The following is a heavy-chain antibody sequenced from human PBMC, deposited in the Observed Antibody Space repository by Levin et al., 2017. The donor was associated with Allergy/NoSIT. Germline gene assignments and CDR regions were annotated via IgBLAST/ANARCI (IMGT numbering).Heavy chain of an antibody. CDR3: VRGELSSPYYFES. D-gene: IGHD1-7*01. Sequence: GESLKISCAASGFTFSTYVMHWVRQAPGKGPECVAVIWYDASKKYYAGSVQGRFTVSRDNSRNMVYLQMNALRVDDTALYYCVRGELSSPYYFESWGQGTLVAVSS. J-gene: IGHJ4*02. CDR2: IWYDASKK. CDR1: GFTFSTYV. V-gene: IGHV3-33*01.